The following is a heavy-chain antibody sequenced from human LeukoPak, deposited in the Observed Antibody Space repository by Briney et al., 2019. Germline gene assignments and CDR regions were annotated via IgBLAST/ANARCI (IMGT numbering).Heavy chain of an antibody. Sequence: GGSLRLSCAASGFTFSSYDMHWVRQAPGKGLEWVSAIGTAGDTYYPGSVKGRFTISRENAKNSLYLQMNSLRAGDTAVYYCASGYSSGWPTFYWGQGTLVTVSS. CDR1: GFTFSSYD. CDR3: ASGYSSGWPTFY. J-gene: IGHJ4*02. V-gene: IGHV3-13*01. CDR2: IGTAGDT. D-gene: IGHD6-19*01.